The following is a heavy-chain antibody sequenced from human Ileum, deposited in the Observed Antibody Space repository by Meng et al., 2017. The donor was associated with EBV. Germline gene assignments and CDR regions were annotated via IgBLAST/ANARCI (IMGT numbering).Heavy chain of an antibody. V-gene: IGHV4-59*01. CDR2: IYSSGDT. Sequence: QVQLQEPGHGLVQPSDTLSRTCTVSGASIRTYYWSWLRQSPGKGPELIGYIYSSGDTNYNPSLKSRVTISIDTSKNQFSLMLNSVTAADTAVYYCARGSSYSSGWYPDLWGQGTLVTVSS. J-gene: IGHJ5*02. CDR3: ARGSSYSSGWYPDL. D-gene: IGHD6-19*01. CDR1: GASIRTYY.